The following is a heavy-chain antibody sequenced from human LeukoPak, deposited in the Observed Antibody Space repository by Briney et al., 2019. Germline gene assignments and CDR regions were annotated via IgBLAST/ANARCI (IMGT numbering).Heavy chain of an antibody. CDR3: ARGRYYDILTGLDY. J-gene: IGHJ4*02. D-gene: IGHD3-9*01. CDR2: IYSGGST. CDR1: GFTVSSNY. Sequence: GRSLRLSCAASGFTVSSNYMSWVRQAPGKGLEWVSVIYSGGSTYYADSVKGRFTISRDNSKNTLYLQMNSLRAEDTAVYYCARGRYYDILTGLDYWGQGTLVTVSS. V-gene: IGHV3-53*01.